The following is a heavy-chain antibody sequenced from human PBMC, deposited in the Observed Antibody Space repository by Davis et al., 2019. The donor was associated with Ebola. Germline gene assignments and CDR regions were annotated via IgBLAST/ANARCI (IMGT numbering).Heavy chain of an antibody. D-gene: IGHD4-11*01. CDR3: APEFPTVTLFDP. Sequence: GESLKISCAASGFTFSSYWMSWVRQAPGKGLEWVSAISGSGGSTYYADSVKGRFTISRDNAKNSLYLQMNSLRAEDTAVYYCAPEFPTVTLFDPWGQGTLVTVSS. V-gene: IGHV3-23*01. CDR2: ISGSGGST. J-gene: IGHJ5*02. CDR1: GFTFSSYW.